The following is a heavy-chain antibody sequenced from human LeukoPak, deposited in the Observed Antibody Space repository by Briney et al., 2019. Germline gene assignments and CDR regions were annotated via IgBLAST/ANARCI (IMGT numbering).Heavy chain of an antibody. CDR2: ISQSEIT. D-gene: IGHD2-2*02. Sequence: SETLSLTCSVSGGSFSDYYWSWIRQPPGKGLEWIGAISQSEITNYNPSLKSRVPISVSTSNNHFPLMLTSGPAADTAVFYCAKGAGLSCPSTICYSSPLPFNIWGQGTMVTVSS. V-gene: IGHV4-34*01. CDR3: AKGAGLSCPSTICYSSPLPFNI. J-gene: IGHJ3*02. CDR1: GGSFSDYY.